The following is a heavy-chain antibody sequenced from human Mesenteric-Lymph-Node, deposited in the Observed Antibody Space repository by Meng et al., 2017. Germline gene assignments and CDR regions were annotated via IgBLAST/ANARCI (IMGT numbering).Heavy chain of an antibody. V-gene: IGHV4-31*11. J-gene: IGHJ4*02. CDR3: GRDQGRELINH. CDR1: GGTISSGGYH. D-gene: IGHD1-7*01. CDR2: IYYSGST. Sequence: QVQLQEWGPGLGKPTQTPALTSDVSGGTISSGGYHWSWIRQHPGNGLEWIGYIYYSGSTYYNPSLKRRVTISVDKSKNQFSLNLSSVTAADTAVYYCGRDQGRELINHWGQGSLVTVSS.